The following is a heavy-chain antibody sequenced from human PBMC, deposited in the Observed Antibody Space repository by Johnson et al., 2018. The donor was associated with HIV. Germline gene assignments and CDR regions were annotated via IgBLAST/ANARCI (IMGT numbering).Heavy chain of an antibody. CDR3: ARAPEVRGVDAFDV. D-gene: IGHD3-10*01. V-gene: IGHV3-30*04. CDR1: GFTFSSYA. Sequence: RSLRLSCAASGFTFSSYAMHWVRQAPGKGLEWVAVISYDGSNNYYADSVKGRFTISRDNAKNSLSLQMNSPRAEDTAVYYCARAPEVRGVDAFDVWGQGTVVTVSS. J-gene: IGHJ3*01. CDR2: ISYDGSNN.